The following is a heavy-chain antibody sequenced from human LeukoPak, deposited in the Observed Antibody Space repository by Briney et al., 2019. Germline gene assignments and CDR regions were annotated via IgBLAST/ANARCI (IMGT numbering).Heavy chain of an antibody. CDR3: ARGGGYYYGSAPAYYFDY. J-gene: IGHJ4*02. V-gene: IGHV1-69*05. D-gene: IGHD3-10*01. Sequence: ASVKVSCKASGGTFSSYAISWVRQAPGQGLEWMGGIIPIFGTANYAQKFQGRVTITTDESTSTAYMELSSLRSEDTAVYYCARGGGYYYGSAPAYYFDYWGQGTLVTVSS. CDR2: IIPIFGTA. CDR1: GGTFSSYA.